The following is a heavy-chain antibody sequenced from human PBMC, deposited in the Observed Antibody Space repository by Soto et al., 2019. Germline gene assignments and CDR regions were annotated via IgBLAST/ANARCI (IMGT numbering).Heavy chain of an antibody. Sequence: EVQLVDSGGGLVQPGGSLRLSCAASEFTFRSYWMHWVRQSPGKGLVWVSRISGDGSSTNYADSVKGRFTISRDNAKNTVYLQMNSLRAEDTAVYYCATKEEYYDFWSGYLYWFDPWGQGTLVTVSS. J-gene: IGHJ5*02. CDR2: ISGDGSST. CDR1: EFTFRSYW. V-gene: IGHV3-74*01. D-gene: IGHD3-3*01. CDR3: ATKEEYYDFWSGYLYWFDP.